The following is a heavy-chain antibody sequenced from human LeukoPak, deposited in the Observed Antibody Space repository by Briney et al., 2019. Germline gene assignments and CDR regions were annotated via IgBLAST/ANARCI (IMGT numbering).Heavy chain of an antibody. CDR3: ARRTDFWSGYYWFDP. V-gene: IGHV4-34*01. Sequence: SETLSLTCAVYGGSFSGYYWSWIRQPPGKGLEWIGEINHSGSTNYNPPLKSRVTISVDTSKNQFSLKLSSVTAADTAVYYCARRTDFWSGYYWFDPWGQGTLVTVSS. CDR2: INHSGST. J-gene: IGHJ5*02. CDR1: GGSFSGYY. D-gene: IGHD3-3*01.